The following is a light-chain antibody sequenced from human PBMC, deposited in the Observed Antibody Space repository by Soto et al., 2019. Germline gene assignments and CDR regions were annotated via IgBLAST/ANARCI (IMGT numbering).Light chain of an antibody. V-gene: IGLV2-14*03. CDR2: DVS. J-gene: IGLJ1*01. CDR3: NSYAGTSTPYI. Sequence: QSVLTQPASVSGSPGQSITISCTGTMSDVGRYNYVSWYQQYPGKATKAMIYDVSNRPSGVSNRFSGSKSGNTASLTISGLQAEGEADYYCNSYAGTSTPYIFGTGTKVTVL. CDR1: MSDVGRYNY.